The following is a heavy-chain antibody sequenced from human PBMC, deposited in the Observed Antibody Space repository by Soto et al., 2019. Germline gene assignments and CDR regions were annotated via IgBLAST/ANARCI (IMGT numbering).Heavy chain of an antibody. CDR1: GGSISSYY. CDR3: ARDLGSSWYGYFDY. D-gene: IGHD6-13*01. CDR2: IYYSGST. V-gene: IGHV4-59*01. Sequence: SETLSLTCTVSGGSISSYYWSWIRQPPGKGLEWIGYIYYSGSTNYNPSLKSRVTISVDTSKTQFSLKLSSVTAADTAVYYCARDLGSSWYGYFDYWGQGTLVTVSS. J-gene: IGHJ4*02.